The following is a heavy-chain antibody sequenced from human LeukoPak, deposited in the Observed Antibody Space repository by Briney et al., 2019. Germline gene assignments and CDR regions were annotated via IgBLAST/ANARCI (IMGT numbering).Heavy chain of an antibody. V-gene: IGHV1-46*01. CDR1: GYTFTSYY. D-gene: IGHD2-21*01. Sequence: ASVKVSCKASGYTFTSYYMHWVRQAPGQGLEWMGIINPSGGSTSYAQKFQGRVTMTRDTSTSTVYMELSSLRSEDTAVYYCARETFPNYYYYGMDVWGQETTVTVSS. CDR3: ARETFPNYYYYGMDV. CDR2: INPSGGST. J-gene: IGHJ6*02.